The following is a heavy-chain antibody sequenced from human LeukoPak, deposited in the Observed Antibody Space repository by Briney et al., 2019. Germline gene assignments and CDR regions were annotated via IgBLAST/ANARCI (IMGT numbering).Heavy chain of an antibody. D-gene: IGHD2-21*02. CDR3: AEGDDFYTFDY. Sequence: SETLSLTCDVSGYSISSGYYWGWIRHFPGKGLEWIGSINRSRNTYFNPSLKSRVTMSVDTSKNQFSLKLSSLTAADTAVYYCAEGDDFYTFDYWGQGTLVTVSS. CDR1: GYSISSGYY. V-gene: IGHV4-38-2*01. J-gene: IGHJ4*02. CDR2: INRSRNT.